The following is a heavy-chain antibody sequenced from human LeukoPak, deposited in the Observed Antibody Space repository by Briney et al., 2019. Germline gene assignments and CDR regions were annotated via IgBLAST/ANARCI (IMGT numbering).Heavy chain of an antibody. CDR2: ISYDGSNK. V-gene: IGHV3-30*10. CDR3: ARELRYSTGPTGS. CDR1: GFTFRSYA. J-gene: IGHJ5*02. D-gene: IGHD6-19*01. Sequence: GGSLRLSCAASGFTFRSYAMHWVRQAPGKGLEWVAVISYDGSNKYYTDSVKGRFTISRDNSKNTLYLQVNSLRAEDTAVYFCARELRYSTGPTGSWGQGTLVTVSS.